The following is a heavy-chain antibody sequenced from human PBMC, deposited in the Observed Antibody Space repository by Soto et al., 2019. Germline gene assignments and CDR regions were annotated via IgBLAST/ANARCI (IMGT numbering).Heavy chain of an antibody. CDR3: ARADSGYAHGYYYYGMDV. D-gene: IGHD5-12*01. CDR1: GFTFSSYS. V-gene: IGHV3-48*01. J-gene: IGHJ6*02. Sequence: EVQLVESGGGLVQPGGSLRLSCAASGFTFSSYSMNWVRQAPGKGLEWVSYISSSSSTIYYADSVKGPFTISRDKAKSCLDLQMSRLRAEDTAVYYCARADSGYAHGYYYYGMDVWGQGPTVTVSS. CDR2: ISSSSSTI.